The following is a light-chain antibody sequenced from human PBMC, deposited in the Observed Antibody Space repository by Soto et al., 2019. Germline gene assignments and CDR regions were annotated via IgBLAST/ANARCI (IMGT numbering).Light chain of an antibody. Sequence: DIQMTQSPSSVSASVGDRVNITRRASQNIDRGLGGYQQKPGKAPKLLIHGASTLESGVPSRFSGSGSGTEFTLAISSLQPEDFATYYCQQANSFPFTFGPGTTVDI. CDR1: QNIDRG. V-gene: IGKV1-12*01. CDR3: QQANSFPFT. J-gene: IGKJ3*01. CDR2: GAS.